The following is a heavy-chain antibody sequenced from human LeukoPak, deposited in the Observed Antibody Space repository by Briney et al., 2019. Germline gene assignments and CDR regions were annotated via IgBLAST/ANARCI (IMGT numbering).Heavy chain of an antibody. Sequence: ASVKVSCKVSGYTLTELSMHWVRQAPGKGLEWTGGFDPEDGETIYAQKFQGRVTMTEDTSTDTAYMELSSLRSEDTAVYYCARDYDYGGNSYYFDYWGQGTLVTVSS. D-gene: IGHD4-23*01. J-gene: IGHJ4*02. CDR3: ARDYDYGGNSYYFDY. CDR2: FDPEDGET. V-gene: IGHV1-24*01. CDR1: GYTLTELS.